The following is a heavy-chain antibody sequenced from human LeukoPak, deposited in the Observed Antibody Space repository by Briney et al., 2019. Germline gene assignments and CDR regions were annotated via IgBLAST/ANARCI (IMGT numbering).Heavy chain of an antibody. Sequence: GGSLRLSCAASGFTFSSYSMNWVRQAPGKGLEWVSYISSASNTIYYADSVRGRFTISRDNAKNSLYLQMNSLRAEDTAMYYCARDGWFGDYNWFDPWGQGTLVTVSS. J-gene: IGHJ5*02. CDR1: GFTFSSYS. D-gene: IGHD3-10*01. CDR2: ISSASNTI. CDR3: ARDGWFGDYNWFDP. V-gene: IGHV3-48*01.